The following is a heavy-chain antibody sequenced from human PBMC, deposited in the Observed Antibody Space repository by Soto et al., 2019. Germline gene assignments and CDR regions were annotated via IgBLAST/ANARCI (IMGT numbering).Heavy chain of an antibody. CDR1: GFKFGDYA. J-gene: IGHJ5*02. V-gene: IGHV3-49*04. Sequence: SLRLSCAAFGFKFGDYAMTWVRQAPGKGLEWVGFIRNNGYGGTANYAASVKGRFTISRDDSKTIAYLQMNSLKTEDTAVYYCIRGSFGYYGPWGQGTLVTVSS. CDR2: IRNNGYGGTA. D-gene: IGHD3-22*01. CDR3: IRGSFGYYGP.